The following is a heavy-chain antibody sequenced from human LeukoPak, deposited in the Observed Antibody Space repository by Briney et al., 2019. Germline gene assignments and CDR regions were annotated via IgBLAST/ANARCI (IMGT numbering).Heavy chain of an antibody. CDR1: GFTVSSNY. Sequence: QSGGSLRLSCAASGFTVSSNYMSWVRQAPGKGLERVSVIYSGGSTYYADSVKGRFTISRDNSKNTLYLQMNSLRAEDTAVYYCARDPGRGSGYDYWGQGTLVTVSS. CDR2: IYSGGST. CDR3: ARDPGRGSGYDY. V-gene: IGHV3-66*01. D-gene: IGHD3-22*01. J-gene: IGHJ4*02.